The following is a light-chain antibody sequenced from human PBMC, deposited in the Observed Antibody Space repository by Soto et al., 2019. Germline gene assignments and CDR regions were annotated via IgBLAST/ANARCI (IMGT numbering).Light chain of an antibody. CDR2: EAS. CDR1: HNIVTY. Sequence: DIHMAQSPPSLSASVGDRVTITCRAIHNIVTYLNWYQQKAGKAPSLLIYEASHLQSGVPFRFFGSGSGTDFTLTIDNLQHEDSATYYCQQSHSTPPTFGPGTKLEIK. V-gene: IGKV1-39*01. J-gene: IGKJ2*01. CDR3: QQSHSTPPT.